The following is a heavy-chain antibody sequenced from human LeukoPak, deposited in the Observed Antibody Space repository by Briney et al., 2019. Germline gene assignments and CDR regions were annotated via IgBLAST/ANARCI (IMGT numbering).Heavy chain of an antibody. Sequence: GGSLRLSCAVSGFTVSSKYMTWVRQAPGTGLEWVSVLYSGGSTYYAASVKGRFTISRDNSKNTLYLQMNSLRAEDTAVYYCARGIYGGDCYFDYWGQGTLVTVSS. CDR2: LYSGGST. D-gene: IGHD2-21*02. CDR3: ARGIYGGDCYFDY. CDR1: GFTVSSKY. V-gene: IGHV3-66*01. J-gene: IGHJ4*02.